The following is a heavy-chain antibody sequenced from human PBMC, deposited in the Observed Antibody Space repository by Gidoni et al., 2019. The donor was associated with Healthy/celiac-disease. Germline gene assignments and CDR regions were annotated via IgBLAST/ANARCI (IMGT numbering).Heavy chain of an antibody. CDR1: GGSISSSSYY. CDR3: ARHIEYSSSPAYFQH. D-gene: IGHD6-6*01. V-gene: IGHV4-39*01. J-gene: IGHJ1*01. Sequence: QLQLQESGPGLVKPSETLSLTCTVSGGSISSSSYYWGWIRQPPGKGLEWIGSIYYSGSTYYNPSLKSRVTISVDTSKNQFSLKLSSVTAADTAVYYCARHIEYSSSPAYFQHWGQGTLVTVSS. CDR2: IYYSGST.